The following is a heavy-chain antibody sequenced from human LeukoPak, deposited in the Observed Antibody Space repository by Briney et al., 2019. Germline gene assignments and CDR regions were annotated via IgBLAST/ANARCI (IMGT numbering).Heavy chain of an antibody. D-gene: IGHD5-18*01. CDR3: ARVSYSYPTD. Sequence: SETLSLTCTVSGGPISSYYWSWIRQPPGKGLEWTGYIYYSGSTNYNPSLKSRVTISVDTSKNQFSLKLSSVTAADTAVYYCARVSYSYPTDWGQGTLVTVSS. V-gene: IGHV4-59*01. CDR2: IYYSGST. J-gene: IGHJ4*02. CDR1: GGPISSYY.